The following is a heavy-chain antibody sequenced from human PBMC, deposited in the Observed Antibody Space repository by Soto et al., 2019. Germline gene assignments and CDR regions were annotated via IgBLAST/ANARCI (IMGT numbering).Heavy chain of an antibody. D-gene: IGHD1-26*01. CDR2: INPNVGGT. V-gene: IGHV1-2*02. Sequence: QVQLVQSGAEVKKPGASVYVSCKASGYTFSDYYVHWVRQAPGQGLEWMGWINPNVGGTNYARKCQGRVTMTRATSISTVYMKLTRLSPDDTAIYYCARGGREVPRIPYDTWGQGTRVTVSS. CDR1: GYTFSDYY. CDR3: ARGGREVPRIPYDT. J-gene: IGHJ5*02.